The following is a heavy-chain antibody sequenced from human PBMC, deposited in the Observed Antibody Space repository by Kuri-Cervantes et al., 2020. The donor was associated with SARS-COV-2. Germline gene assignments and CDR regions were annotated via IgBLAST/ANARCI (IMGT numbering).Heavy chain of an antibody. Sequence: ASVKVSCKTFGYTFGNYAITWVRQAPGQGLEWMGWINDFNGERKYAQKFQGRVTMTTDTSTSTAYMELRSLRSDDTAVYYCARGDDEAYWGQGTLVTVSS. D-gene: IGHD3-16*01. CDR1: GYTFGNYA. CDR3: ARGDDEAY. J-gene: IGHJ4*02. V-gene: IGHV1-18*01. CDR2: INDFNGER.